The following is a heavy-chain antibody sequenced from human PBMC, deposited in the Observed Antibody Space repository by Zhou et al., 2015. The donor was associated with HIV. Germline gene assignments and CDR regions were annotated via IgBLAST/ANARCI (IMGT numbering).Heavy chain of an antibody. CDR1: GYTFTSYY. Sequence: QVQLVQSGAEVKKPGASVKVSCKASGYTFTSYYMHWVRQAPGQGLEWMGIINPSGGSTSYAQKFQGRVTMTRDTSTSTVYMELSSLRSEDTAVYYCARDIRHGYYDFWSGQEWGQGTLVTVSS. J-gene: IGHJ4*02. CDR3: ARDIRHGYYDFWSGQE. CDR2: INPSGGST. V-gene: IGHV1-46*01. D-gene: IGHD3-3*01.